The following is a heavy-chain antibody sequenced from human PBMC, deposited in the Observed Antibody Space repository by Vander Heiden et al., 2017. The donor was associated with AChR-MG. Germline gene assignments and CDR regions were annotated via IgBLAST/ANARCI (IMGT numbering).Heavy chain of an antibody. V-gene: IGHV3-23*01. CDR3: AKVRCGRGCYYGLDG. CDR1: GFIFSNYA. Sequence: EVQLLESGGGLVQPGGSLRLYCAASGFIFSNYAMTWVRQDPGKWLGWVSGILGISFSGFSPYYADSVKGRFTISRDDSKNTLYLHMNSLRGEDTAVDYCAKVRCGRGCYYGLDGWGRGTTVTGSS. J-gene: IGHJ6*02. CDR2: ILGISFSGFSP. D-gene: IGHD2-15*01.